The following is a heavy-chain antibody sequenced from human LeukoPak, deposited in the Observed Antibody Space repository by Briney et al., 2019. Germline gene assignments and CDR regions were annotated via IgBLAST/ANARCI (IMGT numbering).Heavy chain of an antibody. V-gene: IGHV1-8*01. D-gene: IGHD2-2*01. Sequence: ASVKVSCKVSGYTLTELSMHWVRQATGQGLEWMGWMNPNSGNTGYSQKFQGRVTMTRNTSISTAYMELSSLRSEDTAVYYCARDIDRYCSSTSCDAFDIWGQGTMVTVSS. CDR3: ARDIDRYCSSTSCDAFDI. J-gene: IGHJ3*02. CDR1: GYTLTELS. CDR2: MNPNSGNT.